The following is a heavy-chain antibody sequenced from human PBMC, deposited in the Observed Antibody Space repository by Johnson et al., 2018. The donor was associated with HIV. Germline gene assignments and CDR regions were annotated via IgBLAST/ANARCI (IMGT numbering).Heavy chain of an antibody. CDR1: GFSLSDYA. D-gene: IGHD6-19*01. CDR2: MSYDGSKE. V-gene: IGHV3-30-3*01. J-gene: IGHJ3*02. CDR3: TTSYSSGWYGANDAFDI. Sequence: QMQLVESGGGVVQPGRSLRLSCAASGFSLSDYAIHWVRQAPVKGLEWVGVMSYDGSKENYADSVKGRFTISRDNSKNSLFLQMNSLRAEDTAVYYCTTSYSSGWYGANDAFDIWGQGTMVTVSS.